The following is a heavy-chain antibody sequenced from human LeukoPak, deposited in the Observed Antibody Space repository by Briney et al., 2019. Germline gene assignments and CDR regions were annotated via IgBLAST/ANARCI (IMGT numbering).Heavy chain of an antibody. CDR2: ISYDGSNK. J-gene: IGHJ4*02. D-gene: IGHD2-21*01. CDR1: GFTFSSYG. CDR3: AKDGPGGGADY. V-gene: IGHV3-30*18. Sequence: GGSLRLSCAASGFTFSSYGMHWVRQAPGKGLEWVAVISYDGSNKYYADSVKGRFTIPRDNSKNTLYLQMNSLRAEDTAVYYCAKDGPGGGADYWGQGTLVTVSS.